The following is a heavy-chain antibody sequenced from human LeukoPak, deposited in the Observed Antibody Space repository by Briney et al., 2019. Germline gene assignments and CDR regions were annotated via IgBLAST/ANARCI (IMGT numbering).Heavy chain of an antibody. CDR3: AKDTVTTSLDY. CDR1: GFTFSSYG. D-gene: IGHD4-17*01. CDR2: ISYDGSNK. V-gene: IGHV3-30*18. Sequence: GGSLRLSCAASGFTFSSYGMHWVRQAPGKGLEWVAVISYDGSNKYYADSVKGRFTISRDNSKNTLYLQMNSLRAEDTAVYYCAKDTVTTSLDYWGQGTLVTVSS. J-gene: IGHJ4*02.